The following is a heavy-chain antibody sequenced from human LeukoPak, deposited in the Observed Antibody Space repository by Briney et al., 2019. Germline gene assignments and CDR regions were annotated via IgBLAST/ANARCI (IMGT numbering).Heavy chain of an antibody. CDR2: ISYDGSNK. Sequence: PGRSLRLSCAASGFTLSTYGMHWVRQAPGKGLEWVAVISYDGSNKYYGDSVKGRFTISRDNSKNTLYLQMNSLRAEDTAVYSCAKQSCVSTYYFDYWGQGTLVTVSS. CDR1: GFTLSTYG. D-gene: IGHD2-8*01. V-gene: IGHV3-30*18. CDR3: AKQSCVSTYYFDY. J-gene: IGHJ4*02.